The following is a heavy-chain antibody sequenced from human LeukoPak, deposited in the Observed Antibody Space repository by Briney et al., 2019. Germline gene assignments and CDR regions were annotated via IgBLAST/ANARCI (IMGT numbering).Heavy chain of an antibody. CDR1: GFTFSSYG. J-gene: IGHJ4*02. V-gene: IGHV3-30*02. Sequence: PGGSLRLSCAASGFTFSSYGMRWVRQAPGKGLEWVAFIRYDGSNKYYADSVKGRFTISRDNSKNTLYLQMNSLRAEDTAVYYCAKGVSKWLGYFDYWGQGTLVTVSS. CDR2: IRYDGSNK. CDR3: AKGVSKWLGYFDY. D-gene: IGHD6-19*01.